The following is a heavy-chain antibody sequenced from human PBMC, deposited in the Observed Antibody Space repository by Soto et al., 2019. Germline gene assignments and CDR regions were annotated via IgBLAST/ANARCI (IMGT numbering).Heavy chain of an antibody. Sequence: QVQLVQSGAEVKKPGSSVKVSCKASGGTFSSYSINWVRQASGQGLEWMGDIIPIFGTTNCVRKFQGRVPITPNESTSTAYMELSSLRSEDTAVYYCARDGGRHSGGIDYWGQGTLVTVSS. CDR2: IIPIFGTT. V-gene: IGHV1-69*01. D-gene: IGHD1-26*01. J-gene: IGHJ4*02. CDR1: GGTFSSYS. CDR3: ARDGGRHSGGIDY.